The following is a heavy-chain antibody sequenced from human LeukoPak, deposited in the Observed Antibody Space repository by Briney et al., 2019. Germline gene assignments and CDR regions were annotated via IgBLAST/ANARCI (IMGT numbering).Heavy chain of an antibody. CDR1: GYSISSGYY. J-gene: IGHJ4*02. V-gene: IGHV4-38-2*02. Sequence: SETLSLTCTVSGYSISSGYYWGWIRQSPGKGLEWIGSIYHTGSTYYNPSLKSRLTISVDTSKNQFSLKLSSVTTADTAVYYCAKTRDDLLVGHIDYWGQGTLVTVSS. D-gene: IGHD3/OR15-3a*01. CDR3: AKTRDDLLVGHIDY. CDR2: IYHTGST.